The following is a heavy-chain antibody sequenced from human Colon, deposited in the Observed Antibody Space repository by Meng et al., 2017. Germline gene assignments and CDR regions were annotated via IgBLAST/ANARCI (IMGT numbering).Heavy chain of an antibody. Sequence: QLPESGPRPDAPSGTLSRTCTFSGDPISSDIWWSWVRQPPGKGLEWIGEVYHRGDTNYNPSLKSRVDISVDKSKNQFYLSLFSVTAADTAVYYCGRDQGRELINHWGQGTLVTVSS. V-gene: IGHV4-4*02. CDR1: GDPISSDIW. CDR2: VYHRGDT. J-gene: IGHJ4*02. CDR3: GRDQGRELINH. D-gene: IGHD1-7*01.